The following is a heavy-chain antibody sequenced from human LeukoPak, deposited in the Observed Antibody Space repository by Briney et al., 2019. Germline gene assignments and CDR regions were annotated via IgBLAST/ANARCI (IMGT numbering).Heavy chain of an antibody. J-gene: IGHJ4*02. CDR2: IRYDGSNK. CDR1: GFTFSSYG. Sequence: PGGSLRLSCAASGFTFSSYGMHWVRQAPGKGLEWVAFIRYDGSNKYYADSVKGRFTISRDNSKNTLYLQMNSLRAEDTAVYYCAGRDMVRGVIDYWGQGTLVTVSS. CDR3: AGRDMVRGVIDY. D-gene: IGHD3-10*01. V-gene: IGHV3-30*02.